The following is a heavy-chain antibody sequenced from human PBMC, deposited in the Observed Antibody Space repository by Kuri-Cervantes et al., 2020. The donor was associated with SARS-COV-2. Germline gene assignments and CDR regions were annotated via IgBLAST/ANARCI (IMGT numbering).Heavy chain of an antibody. V-gene: IGHV4-59*08. CDR2: IYYSGCT. Sequence: SGTLSLTCTVSGGSISSYDWSWIRQPPGKGLEWIGYIYYSGCTNYNPSLKSRVTISVDTSKNQFSLKLSSVTAADTAVYYCARIVGPGDLYYFDYWGQGTLVTVSS. J-gene: IGHJ4*02. D-gene: IGHD2-21*01. CDR1: GGSISSYD. CDR3: ARIVGPGDLYYFDY.